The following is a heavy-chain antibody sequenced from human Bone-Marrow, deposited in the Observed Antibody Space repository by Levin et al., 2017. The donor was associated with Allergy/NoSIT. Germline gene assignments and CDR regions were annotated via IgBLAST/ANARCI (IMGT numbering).Heavy chain of an antibody. CDR3: AWGWFGEWLSH. CDR2: IYSGGST. D-gene: IGHD3-10*01. CDR1: GFTVSSNY. V-gene: IGHV3-53*03. Sequence: GGSLRLSCAASGFTVSSNYMSWVRQAPGKGPEWVSVIYSGGSTYYADSVKGRFTISRDNYKNTPFLQMNCRRDEDSAGYCCAWGWFGEWLSHWGQGTLVTVSS. J-gene: IGHJ4*02.